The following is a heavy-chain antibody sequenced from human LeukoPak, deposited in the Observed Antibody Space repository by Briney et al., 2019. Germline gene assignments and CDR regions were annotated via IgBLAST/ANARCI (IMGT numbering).Heavy chain of an antibody. V-gene: IGHV4-59*01. CDR2: IYYSAST. J-gene: IGHJ6*04. Sequence: SETLSLTCTVSGGSISSYYWSWIRQPPGKGLEWFGYIYYSASTNYNPSLKSRVTISVDTSKNQFSLKLSSVTAADTAVYYCARVDYYDSSGYLDVWGKGTTVTISS. CDR3: ARVDYYDSSGYLDV. CDR1: GGSISSYY. D-gene: IGHD3-22*01.